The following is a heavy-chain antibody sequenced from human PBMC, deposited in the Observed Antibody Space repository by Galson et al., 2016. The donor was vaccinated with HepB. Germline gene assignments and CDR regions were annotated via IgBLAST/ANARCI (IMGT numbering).Heavy chain of an antibody. CDR2: IIPIFGTA. J-gene: IGHJ6*02. CDR1: GGTLSSYA. Sequence: SVKVSCKASGGTLSSYAINWVRQALGQGLEWLGGIIPIFGTANYAQKFQGRVTITADESTSTAYMEVSSLRSEDTAVYYCARDPLGGYPPSYYYGMDVWGQGTTVTVSS. CDR3: ARDPLGGYPPSYYYGMDV. V-gene: IGHV1-69*13. D-gene: IGHD3-22*01.